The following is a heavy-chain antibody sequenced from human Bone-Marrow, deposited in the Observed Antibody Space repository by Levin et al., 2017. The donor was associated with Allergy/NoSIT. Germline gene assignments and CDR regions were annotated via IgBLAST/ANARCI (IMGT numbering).Heavy chain of an antibody. CDR1: SYTFISYG. CDR3: ARGRDYYYYMDV. CDR2: ISAHNGNT. Sequence: AASVKVSCKASSYTFISYGVSWVRQAPGQGLEWMGWISAHNGNTIYAQKFQGRVTMTTDTSTSTAYMELRSLRSDDTAVYYCARGRDYYYYMDVWGKGTTVTVSS. J-gene: IGHJ6*03. V-gene: IGHV1-18*01.